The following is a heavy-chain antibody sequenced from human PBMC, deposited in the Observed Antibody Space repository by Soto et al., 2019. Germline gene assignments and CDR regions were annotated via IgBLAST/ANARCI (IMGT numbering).Heavy chain of an antibody. V-gene: IGHV1-69*01. CDR2: SSPIFGTA. J-gene: IGHJ4*02. D-gene: IGHD1-7*01. Sequence: QVQLVQSGAEVKKPGSSVKVSCKASGGTFSSYAISWVRRAPGQGLECMGGSSPIFGTANYAQKFQGRVTIPAEASTSPACMELSSLGSEDTAVYYCARNWNYSLPGVSPSTNYFDYWGQGTLVTVSS. CDR3: ARNWNYSLPGVSPSTNYFDY. CDR1: GGTFSSYA.